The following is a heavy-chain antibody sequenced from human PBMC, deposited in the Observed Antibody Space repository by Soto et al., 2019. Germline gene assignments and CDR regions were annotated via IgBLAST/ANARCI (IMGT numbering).Heavy chain of an antibody. V-gene: IGHV4-34*01. CDR1: GGSFSGYY. D-gene: IGHD3-10*01. CDR3: ARGYITMVRGVIGYYYGMDV. Sequence: SETLSLTCAVYGGSFSGYYWSWIRQPPGKGLEWIGEINHSGSTNYNPSLKSRVTISVDTSKNQFSLKLSSVTAADTAVYYCARGYITMVRGVIGYYYGMDVWGQGTTVS. J-gene: IGHJ6*02. CDR2: INHSGST.